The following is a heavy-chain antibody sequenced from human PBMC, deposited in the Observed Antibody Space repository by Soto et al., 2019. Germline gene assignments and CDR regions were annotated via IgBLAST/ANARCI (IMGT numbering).Heavy chain of an antibody. J-gene: IGHJ6*04. CDR3: XXXXXXXXXXXXXMDV. V-gene: IGHV1-18*01. CDR2: ISAYNGNT. Sequence: QVQLLQSGAEVKKPGASVKVSCKASGYTFTNYGITWVRQAPGQGLEWRGWISAYNGNTHYTQRLQGRVTMTTDTXXXXXXXXXXXXXXXXXXXXXXXXXXXXXXXXXXXMDVWGKGTTVTVSS. CDR1: GYTFTNYG.